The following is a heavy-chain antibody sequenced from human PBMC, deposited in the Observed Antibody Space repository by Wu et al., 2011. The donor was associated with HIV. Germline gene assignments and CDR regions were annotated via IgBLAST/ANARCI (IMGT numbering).Heavy chain of an antibody. D-gene: IGHD3-3*01. CDR2: MNPDSGNA. Sequence: QVQLVQSGAEVKRPGASVQVSCKASGYTFINYDINWVRQATGQGFEWMGWMNPDSGNARYAQKFQGRITLTRNTSMSTAYMEVGSLRSDDTAVYYCTRGTIWFHPWGQGTLVTVSS. J-gene: IGHJ5*02. CDR3: TRGTIWFHP. CDR1: GYTFINYD. V-gene: IGHV1-8*03.